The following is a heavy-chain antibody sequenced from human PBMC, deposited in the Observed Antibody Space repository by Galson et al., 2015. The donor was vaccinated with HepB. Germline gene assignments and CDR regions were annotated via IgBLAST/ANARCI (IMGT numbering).Heavy chain of an antibody. CDR1: GGTFSSYT. CDR3: ARDLAAAADY. V-gene: IGHV1-69*08. CDR2: ITPMVGSG. Sequence: SVKVSCKASGGTFSSYTVSWLRQAPGQGLEWMGKITPMVGSGSYAQKFQGRVTITADKSSTIPYMELSSLSTEDTAVYYCARDLAAAADYWGQGTLVTLSS. D-gene: IGHD6-13*01. J-gene: IGHJ4*02.